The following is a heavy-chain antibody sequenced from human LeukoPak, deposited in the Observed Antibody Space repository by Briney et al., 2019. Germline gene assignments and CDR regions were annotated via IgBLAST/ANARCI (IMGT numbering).Heavy chain of an antibody. Sequence: GGSLRLSCAASGYTFNSYDMHWVRQAPGKGLEWVSAISSGSSYIYYADSMKGRFIISRDNAENSLYLQMNSLRAEDTDVYFCARGEEKATITGLDSWGQGTLVTVSS. CDR2: ISSGSSYI. CDR3: ARGEEKATITGLDS. CDR1: GYTFNSYD. V-gene: IGHV3-21*01. D-gene: IGHD5-24*01. J-gene: IGHJ4*02.